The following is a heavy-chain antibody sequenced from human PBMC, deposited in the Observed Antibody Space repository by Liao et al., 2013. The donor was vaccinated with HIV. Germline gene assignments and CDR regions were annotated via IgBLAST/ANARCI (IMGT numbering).Heavy chain of an antibody. Sequence: QVQLQESGPGLVKPSQTLSLTCTVSGGSISSGRYYWNWIRQPAGKGLEWIGRIYTSGSTNYNPALKSRVTVSVDTSKNQFSLKLSSVTAADTALYYCARAPLIGRTYYFDDWGQGTLVTVSS. CDR1: GGSISSGRYY. CDR3: ARAPLIGRTYYFDD. V-gene: IGHV4-61*02. CDR2: IYTSGST. D-gene: IGHD1-26*01. J-gene: IGHJ4*02.